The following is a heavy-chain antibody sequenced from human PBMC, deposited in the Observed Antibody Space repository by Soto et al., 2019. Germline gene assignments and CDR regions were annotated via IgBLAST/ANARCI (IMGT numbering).Heavy chain of an antibody. CDR2: ISYDGSNK. J-gene: IGHJ6*02. D-gene: IGHD2-15*01. CDR3: ANFFRAGWYYYYYCMDV. CDR1: GFTFSSYG. Sequence: GGSLRLSWAASGFTFSSYGMHWVRQAPGKGLGWVSVISYDGSNKYYADSVKGRFTISRDNSKNTLYLQMNSLRAEDAAVYYCANFFRAGWYYYYYCMDVWGQGPTVTVSS. V-gene: IGHV3-30*18.